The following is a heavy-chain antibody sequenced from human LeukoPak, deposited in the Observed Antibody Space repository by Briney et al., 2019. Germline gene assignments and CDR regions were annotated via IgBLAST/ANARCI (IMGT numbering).Heavy chain of an antibody. CDR3: AKAGVRYFDSSGLYAFDF. Sequence: SSETLSLTCAVSGGSISSSSYYWAWIPQPPGKGLEWIGTIDYSGSTYHNPSLKSRVTMSVDTSRNQFSLKLSSVDAADTAVYYCAKAGVRYFDSSGLYAFDFWGQGTTVTVSS. CDR2: IDYSGST. CDR1: GGSISSSSYY. V-gene: IGHV4-39*01. D-gene: IGHD3-22*01. J-gene: IGHJ3*01.